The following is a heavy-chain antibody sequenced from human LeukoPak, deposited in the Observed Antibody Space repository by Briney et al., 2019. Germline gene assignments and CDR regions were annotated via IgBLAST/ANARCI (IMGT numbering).Heavy chain of an antibody. J-gene: IGHJ4*02. D-gene: IGHD2-2*01. CDR1: GFTFSSYA. CDR2: ISGSGGST. V-gene: IGHV3-23*01. CDR3: ARELAPGFVPAAPFDY. Sequence: GGSLRLSCAASGFTFSSYAMSWVRQAPGKGLEWVSAISGSGGSTYYADSVKGRFTISRDNSKNTLYLQMNSLRAEDTVVYYCARELAPGFVPAAPFDYWGQGTLVTVSS.